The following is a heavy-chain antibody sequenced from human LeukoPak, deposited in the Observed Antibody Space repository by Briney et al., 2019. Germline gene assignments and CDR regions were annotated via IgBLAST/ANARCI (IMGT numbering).Heavy chain of an antibody. CDR3: ARHGILWFFGY. CDR1: GGSISSSSYY. V-gene: IGHV4-39*01. Sequence: PSETLSLTCTVSGGSISSSSYYWGWIRQPPGKGLEWIGSIYYSGGTYYNPSPKSRVTISVDTSKNQFSLKLSSVTAADTAVYYCARHGILWFFGYWGQGTLVTVSS. J-gene: IGHJ4*02. CDR2: IYYSGGT. D-gene: IGHD3-10*01.